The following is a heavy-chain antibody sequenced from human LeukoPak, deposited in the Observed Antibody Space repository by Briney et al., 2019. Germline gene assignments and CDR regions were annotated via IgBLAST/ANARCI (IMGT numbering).Heavy chain of an antibody. CDR2: ITSSTS. CDR3: ARSQGPYDY. J-gene: IGHJ4*02. Sequence: GGSLRLSCAASGFTFSSYRMNWVRQAPGKGLEWVSSITSSTSYADSAKGRFTISRDNAKNTLYLQLNSLRAEDTAIYYCARSQGPYDYWGQGTLVTVSS. CDR1: GFTFSSYR. V-gene: IGHV3-21*01.